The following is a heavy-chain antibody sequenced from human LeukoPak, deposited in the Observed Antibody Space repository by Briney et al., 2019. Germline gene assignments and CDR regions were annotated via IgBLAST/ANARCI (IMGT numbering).Heavy chain of an antibody. CDR3: AKDSGDSGYDYFHNFDY. J-gene: IGHJ4*02. CDR2: ISGSGGST. V-gene: IGHV3-23*01. Sequence: GGSLRLSCEASGFIVSSSYMSWVRQAPGKGLEWVSAISGSGGSTYYADSVKGRFTISRDNSKNTLYLQMNSLRAEDTAVYYCAKDSGDSGYDYFHNFDYWGQGTLVTVSS. D-gene: IGHD5-12*01. CDR1: GFIVSSSY.